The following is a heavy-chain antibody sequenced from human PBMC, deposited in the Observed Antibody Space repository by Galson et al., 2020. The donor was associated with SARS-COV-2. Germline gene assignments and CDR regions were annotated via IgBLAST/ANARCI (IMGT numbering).Heavy chain of an antibody. J-gene: IGHJ4*02. V-gene: IGHV3-9*01. CDR3: ASLTLLAF. Sequence: GGSLRLSCAASGFTFDDYAMHWVRQAPGKGLEWVSGISWNSGSIGYADSVKGRFTISRDNAKNSLYLQMNSLRAEDTALYYCASLTLLAFWGQGTLVTVSS. D-gene: IGHD2-15*01. CDR1: GFTFDDYA. CDR2: ISWNSGSI.